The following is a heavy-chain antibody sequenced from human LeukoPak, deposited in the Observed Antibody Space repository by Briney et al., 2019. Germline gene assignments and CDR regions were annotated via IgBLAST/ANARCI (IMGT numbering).Heavy chain of an antibody. CDR3: ARGEAYGDYVSSHFDY. V-gene: IGHV5-51*01. D-gene: IGHD4-17*01. CDR1: GYSFTSYW. CDR2: IYPGDSDT. Sequence: GESLKISCKGSGYSFTSYWIGWVRQMPGKGLEWMGIIYPGDSDTRYSPSFQGQVTISADKSISTAYLQWSSLKASDTAMYYCARGEAYGDYVSSHFDYWGQGTLVTVSS. J-gene: IGHJ4*02.